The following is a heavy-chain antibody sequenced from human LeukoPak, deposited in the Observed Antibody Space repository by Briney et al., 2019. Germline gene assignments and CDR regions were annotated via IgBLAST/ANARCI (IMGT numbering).Heavy chain of an antibody. CDR1: GDSISYFY. V-gene: IGHV4-4*07. CDR3: ARRPPTYYGTDAFDI. CDR2: ISGSGST. J-gene: IGHJ3*02. D-gene: IGHD4-17*01. Sequence: SETLSLTCSVSGDSISYFYWSWIRQAAGKGLEWIGRISGSGSTDYNASLKSRVTMSVDTSKNQLSLKLSSVTAADTAVYYCARRPPTYYGTDAFDIWGQGTMVTVSS.